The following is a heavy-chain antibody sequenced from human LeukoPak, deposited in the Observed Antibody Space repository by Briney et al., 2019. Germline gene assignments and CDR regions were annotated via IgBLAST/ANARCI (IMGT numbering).Heavy chain of an antibody. J-gene: IGHJ4*02. V-gene: IGHV4-34*01. D-gene: IGHD3-22*01. CDR1: GGSFSGYY. CDR2: INHSGST. CDR3: ARESHYYYDSSGYPEFDY. Sequence: PSETLSLTCAVYGGSFSGYYWSWIRQPPGKGLEWIGEINHSGSTNCNPSLKSRVTISVDTSKNQFSLKLSSVTAADTAVYYCARESHYYYDSSGYPEFDYWGQGTLVTVSS.